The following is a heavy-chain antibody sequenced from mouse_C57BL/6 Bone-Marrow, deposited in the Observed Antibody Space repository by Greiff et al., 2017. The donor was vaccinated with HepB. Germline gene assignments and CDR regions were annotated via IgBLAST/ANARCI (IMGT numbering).Heavy chain of an antibody. CDR3: ARSHLWPDY. CDR1: GYTFTSYW. V-gene: IGHV1-64*01. CDR2: IHPNSGST. Sequence: QVHVKQPGAELVKPGASVKLSCKASGYTFTSYWMHWVKQRPGQGLEWIGMIHPNSGSTNYNEKFKSKATLTVDKSSSTAYMQLSSLTSEDSAVYYCARSHLWPDYWGQGTTLTVSS. D-gene: IGHD1-1*02. J-gene: IGHJ2*01.